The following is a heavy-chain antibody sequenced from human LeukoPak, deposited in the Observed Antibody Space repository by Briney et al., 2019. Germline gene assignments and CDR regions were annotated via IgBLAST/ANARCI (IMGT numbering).Heavy chain of an antibody. D-gene: IGHD5-12*01. CDR1: GGSISSSSYY. V-gene: IGHV4-39*07. J-gene: IGHJ4*02. Sequence: SETLSLTCTVSGGSISSSSYYWGWIRQPPGKGLEWIGSIYYSGSTYYNPSLKSRVTISVDTSKNQFSLKLSSVTAADTAVYYCARDRPDSGYGHFDYWGQGTLVTVSS. CDR2: IYYSGST. CDR3: ARDRPDSGYGHFDY.